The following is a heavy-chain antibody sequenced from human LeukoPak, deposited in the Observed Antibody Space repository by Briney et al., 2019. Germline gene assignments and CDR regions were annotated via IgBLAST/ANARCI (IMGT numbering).Heavy chain of an antibody. CDR3: ARHRRYCSSSNCYTFDY. D-gene: IGHD2-2*02. CDR2: IYTSGST. Sequence: PSETLSLTCTVSGGSISSYYWSWIRQPAGKGLEWIGRIYTSGSTYYNPSLKSRVTISVDTSKDHFSLNLNSVTAADTAVYYCARHRRYCSSSNCYTFDYWGQGALVTVSS. J-gene: IGHJ4*02. CDR1: GGSISSYY. V-gene: IGHV4-4*07.